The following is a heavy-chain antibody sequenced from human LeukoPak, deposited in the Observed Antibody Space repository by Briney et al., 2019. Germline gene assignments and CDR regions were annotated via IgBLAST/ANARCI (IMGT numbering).Heavy chain of an antibody. CDR3: ATYEYNWNDSYYYGMDV. D-gene: IGHD1-1*01. V-gene: IGHV3-30*02. CDR1: GFTFSSYG. Sequence: GGSLRLSCAASGFTFSSYGMHWVRQAPGKGLEWVAVIWYGGSNKYYADSVKGRFTISRDNSKNTLYLQMNSLRAEDTAVYYWATYEYNWNDSYYYGMDVWGRGTTVSVST. CDR2: IWYGGSNK. J-gene: IGHJ6*01.